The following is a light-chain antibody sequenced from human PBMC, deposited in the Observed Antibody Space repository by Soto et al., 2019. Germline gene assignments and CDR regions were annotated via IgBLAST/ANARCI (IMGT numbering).Light chain of an antibody. Sequence: EIVMTQSPATLSVSPGERATLSCRASQSVRSNLAWYQQKPGQAPRLLIHGASSRATGIPDRFSGSGSETEFTLTISSLQSEDFAVYYCQQYNDWPPWTFGQGTKV. CDR2: GAS. V-gene: IGKV3-15*01. CDR3: QQYNDWPPWT. CDR1: QSVRSN. J-gene: IGKJ1*01.